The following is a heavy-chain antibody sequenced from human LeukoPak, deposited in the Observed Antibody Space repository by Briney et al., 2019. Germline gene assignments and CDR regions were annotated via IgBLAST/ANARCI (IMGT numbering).Heavy chain of an antibody. D-gene: IGHD4-17*01. CDR2: ISYDGSNK. Sequence: PGGSLRLSCAASGFTFSSYTMHWVRQAPGKGLEWVAVISYDGSNKYYADSVKGRFTISRDNAKNSLYLQMNSLRAEDTAVYYCARDLYGDYYMDVWGKGTTVTISS. J-gene: IGHJ6*03. CDR1: GFTFSSYT. V-gene: IGHV3-30*04. CDR3: ARDLYGDYYMDV.